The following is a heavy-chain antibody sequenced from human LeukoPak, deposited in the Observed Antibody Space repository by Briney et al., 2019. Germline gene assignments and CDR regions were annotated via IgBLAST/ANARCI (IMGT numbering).Heavy chain of an antibody. CDR1: GFTFSSYS. Sequence: GGSLRLSCAASGFTFSSYSMNWVRQAPGKGLEWVSSISSSSSYIYYADSVKGRFTISRDNAKNSLYLQMNSLRAEDTAVYYRARGVDFWSGYYNEGFDYWGQGTLVTVSS. J-gene: IGHJ4*02. CDR2: ISSSSSYI. V-gene: IGHV3-21*01. CDR3: ARGVDFWSGYYNEGFDY. D-gene: IGHD3-3*01.